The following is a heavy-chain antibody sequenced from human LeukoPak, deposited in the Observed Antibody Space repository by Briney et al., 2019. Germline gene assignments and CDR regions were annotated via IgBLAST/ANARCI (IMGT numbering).Heavy chain of an antibody. V-gene: IGHV5-51*01. CDR3: ARGGLSRAVNNWNFNDY. D-gene: IGHD1-7*01. Sequence: GESLKISCKGSGYSFTTYWIGWVRQMPGKGLEWMGIIYPGDSDTRYSPSFQGQVTMTRDTFISTAYMELSRLRSDDTAVYYCARGGLSRAVNNWNFNDYWGQGTLVTVSS. CDR2: IYPGDSDT. J-gene: IGHJ4*02. CDR1: GYSFTTYW.